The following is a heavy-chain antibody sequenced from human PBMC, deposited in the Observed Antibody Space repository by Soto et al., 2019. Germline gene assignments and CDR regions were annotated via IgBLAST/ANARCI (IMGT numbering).Heavy chain of an antibody. V-gene: IGHV1-69*13. CDR1: GGTFSSYA. CDR3: ASIDDSSGYATDAFDI. D-gene: IGHD3-22*01. Sequence: ASVKVSCKASGGTFSSYAISWVRQAPGQGLEWMGGIIPIFGTANYAQKFQGRVTITADESTSTAYMELSSLRSEDTVVYYCASIDDSSGYATDAFDIWGQGTMVTVSS. CDR2: IIPIFGTA. J-gene: IGHJ3*02.